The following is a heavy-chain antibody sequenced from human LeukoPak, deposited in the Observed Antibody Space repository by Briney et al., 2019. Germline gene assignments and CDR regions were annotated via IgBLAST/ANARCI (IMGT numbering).Heavy chain of an antibody. Sequence: GGSLRLSCAASGFTFSGSAMHWVRQAPGKGLEWVSQIGSGAKSYATAYAASVKGRFTVSRDDSKNTAYLQMNSLQTEDTAVYYCTREKEAYNFGLAYYYYYMDVWGKGTTVTVSS. J-gene: IGHJ6*03. CDR1: GFTFSGSA. CDR2: IGSGAKSYAT. CDR3: TREKEAYNFGLAYYYYYMDV. V-gene: IGHV3-73*01. D-gene: IGHD5-18*01.